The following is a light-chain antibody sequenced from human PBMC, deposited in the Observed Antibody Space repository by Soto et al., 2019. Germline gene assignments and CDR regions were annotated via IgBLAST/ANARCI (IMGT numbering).Light chain of an antibody. CDR1: QDIKNY. CDR2: DVS. V-gene: IGKV1-33*01. J-gene: IGKJ4*01. Sequence: DIPMIQSPSSLSASVGDRVTITCQASQDIKNYLNWYQQKPGKAPKLLIYDVSNLETGVPSRLSGSGSGTHFSLTISSMQPEDVATYYCQHYDHLPPLTFGGGTRVQIK. CDR3: QHYDHLPPLT.